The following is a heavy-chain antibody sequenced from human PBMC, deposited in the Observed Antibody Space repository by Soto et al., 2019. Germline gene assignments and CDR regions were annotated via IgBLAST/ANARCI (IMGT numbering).Heavy chain of an antibody. CDR3: AGASSRVSSVVAAY. Sequence: ASVKVSCKASNDSLSSHFIHWVRQAPGEGLEWMGIINLSPNSASYSKEFQGRLTLTSDMPSRTVYMQLSNLRSDDTAVYYCAGASSRVSSVVAAYWGQGTLVTVSS. D-gene: IGHD2-15*01. V-gene: IGHV1-46*01. CDR1: NDSLSSHF. J-gene: IGHJ4*02. CDR2: INLSPNSA.